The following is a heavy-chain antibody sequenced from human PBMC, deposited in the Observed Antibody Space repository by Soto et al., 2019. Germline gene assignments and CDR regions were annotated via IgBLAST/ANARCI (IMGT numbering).Heavy chain of an antibody. CDR2: SRNKANSYTT. J-gene: IGHJ4*02. D-gene: IGHD1-26*01. V-gene: IGHV3-72*01. CDR1: GFTFSDHY. Sequence: VGSLRLSCVVSGFTFSDHYMDWVRQAPGKGLEWVGRSRNKANSYTTEYAASVKGRFTISRDDSKNSLYLQMNSLKIEDTAVYYCTRAHSGGYQFDYWGQGTLVTVSS. CDR3: TRAHSGGYQFDY.